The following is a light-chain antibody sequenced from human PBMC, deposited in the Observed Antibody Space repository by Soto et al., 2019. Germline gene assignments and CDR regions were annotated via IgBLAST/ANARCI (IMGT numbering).Light chain of an antibody. CDR2: GTS. V-gene: IGKV3-20*01. J-gene: IGKJ1*01. CDR1: QSVSSNY. Sequence: EIVLTQSPGTLSLSPGERATLSCRASQSVSSNYLAWYRQKPGQAPRLLIYGTSSRATGIPDRFSGSGSGTDFTLTISRLEPEDFAVYYCQQYGRTFGQGTKVEIK. CDR3: QQYGRT.